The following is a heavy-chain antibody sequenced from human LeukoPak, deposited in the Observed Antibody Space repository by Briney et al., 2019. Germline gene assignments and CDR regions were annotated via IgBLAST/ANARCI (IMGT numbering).Heavy chain of an antibody. CDR2: IYYSGST. J-gene: IGHJ5*02. D-gene: IGHD3-22*01. CDR1: GGSISSGDYY. CDR3: ASSGYYTNWFDP. Sequence: PSETLSLTCTVSGGSISSGDYYWSWIRQPPGKGLEWIGYIYYSGSTYYNPSLKSRVTISVDTSKNQFSLKLSSVTAADTAVYYCASSGYYTNWFDPWGQGTLVTVSS. V-gene: IGHV4-30-4*01.